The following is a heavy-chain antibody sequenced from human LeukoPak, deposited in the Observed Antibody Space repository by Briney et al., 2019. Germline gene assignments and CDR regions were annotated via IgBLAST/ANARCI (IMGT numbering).Heavy chain of an antibody. Sequence: GGSLRLSCAASGFTFSRYWMSWVRQAPGKGLEWVANIKEDGGEKFHVDSVKGRFTISRDNAKKSLYLQMNSLRAEDTAVYYCARTTPLGYVVDVFNIWGKGKMVPVS. D-gene: IGHD5-12*01. CDR2: IKEDGGEK. CDR3: ARTTPLGYVVDVFNI. J-gene: IGHJ3*02. CDR1: GFTFSRYW. V-gene: IGHV3-7*01.